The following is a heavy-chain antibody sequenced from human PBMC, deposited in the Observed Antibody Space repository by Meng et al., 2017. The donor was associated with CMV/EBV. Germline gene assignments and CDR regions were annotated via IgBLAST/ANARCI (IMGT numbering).Heavy chain of an antibody. D-gene: IGHD6-6*01. CDR3: ARGEAARYYMGSYGMDV. V-gene: IGHV4-34*01. J-gene: IGHJ6*02. CDR2: INHSGST. Sequence: GSLRLSCAVYGGSFSGYYWSWIRQPPGKGLEWIGEINHSGSTNYNPSLKSRVTISVDTSKNQFSLKLSSVTAADTAVYYCARGEAARYYMGSYGMDVWGQGTTVTVSS. CDR1: GGSFSGYY.